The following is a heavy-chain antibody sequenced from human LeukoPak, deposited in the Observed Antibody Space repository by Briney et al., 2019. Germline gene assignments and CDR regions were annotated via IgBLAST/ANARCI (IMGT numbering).Heavy chain of an antibody. CDR1: GYTFTDYY. Sequence: ASVKVSRKASGYTFTDYYMHWVRQAPGQGLEWMGWINPNSGGTNYAQKFQGRVTMTRDTSISTAYMELSRLRSDDTAVYYCAVTYHDSSGYYYVYYFDYWGQGTLVTVSS. D-gene: IGHD3-22*01. J-gene: IGHJ4*02. CDR3: AVTYHDSSGYYYVYYFDY. V-gene: IGHV1-2*02. CDR2: INPNSGGT.